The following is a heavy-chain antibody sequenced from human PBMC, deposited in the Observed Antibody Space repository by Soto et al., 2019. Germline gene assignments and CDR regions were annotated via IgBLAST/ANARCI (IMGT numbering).Heavy chain of an antibody. CDR1: EFMFSNYA. J-gene: IGHJ4*02. CDR2: ISGSGGIT. Sequence: EVQLLESGGGLEQPRGSLRLSCAASEFMFSNYAMNWVRQAPGKGLEWVSAISGSGGITYYADSVKGRFTISRDNSKNTLYLQINRLRAEDTAVYYCAKAEKSSAVAGYFDSWGQGTLVIVSS. D-gene: IGHD6-19*01. V-gene: IGHV3-23*01. CDR3: AKAEKSSAVAGYFDS.